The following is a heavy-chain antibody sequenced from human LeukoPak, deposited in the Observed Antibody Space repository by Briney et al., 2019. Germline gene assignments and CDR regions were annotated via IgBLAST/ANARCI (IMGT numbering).Heavy chain of an antibody. CDR3: ARGYYYYDSSGYYPGH. D-gene: IGHD3-22*01. Sequence: ASVKVSCKASGYTFTGYYMHWVRQAPGQGLEWMGWINPNSGGTNYAQKFQGRVTMTRDTSISTAYMELSRLRSDDTAVYYCARGYYYYDSSGYYPGHWGQGILVTVSS. J-gene: IGHJ4*02. CDR2: INPNSGGT. V-gene: IGHV1-2*02. CDR1: GYTFTGYY.